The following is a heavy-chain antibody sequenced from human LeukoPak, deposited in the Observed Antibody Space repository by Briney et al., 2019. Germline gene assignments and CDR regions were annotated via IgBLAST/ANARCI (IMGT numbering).Heavy chain of an antibody. CDR2: ISYDGSNK. Sequence: GGSLRLSCAASGFTFSSYGMHWVRQAPGKGLEWVAVISYDGSNKYYADSVKGRFTISRDNSKNTLYLQMNSLRAEDTAVYYCAKTPPTVTSTGWGQGTLVTVSS. J-gene: IGHJ4*02. V-gene: IGHV3-30*18. CDR3: AKTPPTVTSTG. CDR1: GFTFSSYG. D-gene: IGHD4-17*01.